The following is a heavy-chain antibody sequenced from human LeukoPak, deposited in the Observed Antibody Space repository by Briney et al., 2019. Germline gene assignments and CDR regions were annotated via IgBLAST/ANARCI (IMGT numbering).Heavy chain of an antibody. CDR1: GGSISSSYW. D-gene: IGHD2-2*01. V-gene: IGHV4-4*02. CDR3: ARDYCTSTTCPNWFDP. Sequence: SETLSLTCAVSGGSISSSYWWSWIRQPPGKGLEWIGEIYHSGSTNYNLSLKSRVTISVDKSKNQISLKLNSVTAADTAVYYCARDYCTSTTCPNWFDPWGQGTLVTVSS. J-gene: IGHJ5*02. CDR2: IYHSGST.